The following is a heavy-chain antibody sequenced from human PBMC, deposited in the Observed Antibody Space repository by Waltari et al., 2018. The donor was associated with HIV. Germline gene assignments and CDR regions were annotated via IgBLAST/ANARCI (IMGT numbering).Heavy chain of an antibody. Sequence: EVKLVESGGGLVQPGGSLRLSCAASGFTLSSYWLSWVRQAPGKGLEWVANIKQDGSEKYYVDSMKGRFTISRDNAKNSLYLQINSLRAEDTAVYYCAGRSPARRLNWFDPWGQGTLVIVSS. J-gene: IGHJ5*02. CDR1: GFTLSSYW. V-gene: IGHV3-7*01. CDR2: IKQDGSEK. D-gene: IGHD2-8*01. CDR3: AGRSPARRLNWFDP.